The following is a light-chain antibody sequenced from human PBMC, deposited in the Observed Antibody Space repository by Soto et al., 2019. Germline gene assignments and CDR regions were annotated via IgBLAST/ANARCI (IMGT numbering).Light chain of an antibody. CDR3: SSYTSSSTYV. Sequence: QSALTQPASVSGASVQVVTISFTGNSSDVGGYNYVSWYQQHPGKAPKLMIYDVSNRPSGVSNRFSGSKSGNTASLTISGLQAEDEADYYCSSYTSSSTYVFGTGTKVTVL. CDR2: DVS. CDR1: SSDVGGYNY. J-gene: IGLJ1*01. V-gene: IGLV2-14*01.